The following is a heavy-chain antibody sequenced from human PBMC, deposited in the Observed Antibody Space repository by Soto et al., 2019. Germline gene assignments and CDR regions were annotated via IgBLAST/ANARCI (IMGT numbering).Heavy chain of an antibody. V-gene: IGHV1-69*01. CDR3: ASPYGSGSYAMGGYYYYGMDV. Sequence: QVQLVQSGAEVKKPGSSVKVSCKASGGTFSSYAISWVRQAPGQGLEWMGGIIPIFGTANYAQKFQGRVTITADESTSTDYMGLSSLRSEDTAVYYSASPYGSGSYAMGGYYYYGMDVWGQGTTVTVSS. J-gene: IGHJ6*02. CDR2: IIPIFGTA. D-gene: IGHD3-10*01. CDR1: GGTFSSYA.